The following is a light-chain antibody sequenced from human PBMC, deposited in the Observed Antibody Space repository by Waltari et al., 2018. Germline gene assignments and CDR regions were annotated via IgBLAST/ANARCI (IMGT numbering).Light chain of an antibody. J-gene: IGLJ3*02. V-gene: IGLV4-69*02. CDR2: LNSDGSY. Sequence: QVALTQSPSASASLGASVKLTCTLNSAHSHFAIAWHQRQPEQGPRLLLTLNSDGSYNKGDGIPVHYSGSSSGADRSLTFSSLQFEDEADYYCQTWGTGIFWVFGGGTKLTVV. CDR1: SAHSHFA. CDR3: QTWGTGIFWV.